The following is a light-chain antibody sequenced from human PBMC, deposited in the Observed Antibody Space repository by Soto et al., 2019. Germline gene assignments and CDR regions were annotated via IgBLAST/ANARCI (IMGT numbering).Light chain of an antibody. CDR2: EVS. CDR3: SSYTSSSTLYV. Sequence: QSALTQPASVSGSPGQSITISCTGTSSDVGGYNYVSWYQQHPGKAPKLMSYEVSNRPSGVSNRSSGSKSGNTASLTISGLQAEDEADYYCSSYTSSSTLYVFGTGTKVTVL. J-gene: IGLJ1*01. V-gene: IGLV2-14*01. CDR1: SSDVGGYNY.